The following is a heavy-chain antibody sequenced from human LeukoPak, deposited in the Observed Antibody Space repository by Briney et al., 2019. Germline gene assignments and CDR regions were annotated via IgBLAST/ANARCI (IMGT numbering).Heavy chain of an antibody. J-gene: IGHJ5*02. CDR2: ISSGSGYI. D-gene: IGHD5-24*01. CDR3: ARDYQLGRAWFDP. Sequence: PGGSLRLSCAASRFTFSSYSMSWVRQAPGKGLEWVSSISSGSGYIYYADSVKGRFTTSRDNAKNSLYLQMNSLRAEDTAVYYCARDYQLGRAWFDPWGQGTLVTVSS. CDR1: RFTFSSYS. V-gene: IGHV3-21*01.